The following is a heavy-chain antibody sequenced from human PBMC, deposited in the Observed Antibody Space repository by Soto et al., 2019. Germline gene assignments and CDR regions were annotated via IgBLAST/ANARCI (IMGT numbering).Heavy chain of an antibody. CDR3: AKGGIAEYDFDI. CDR1: GFTFDDYA. CDR2: ISWNSGSI. D-gene: IGHD6-13*01. J-gene: IGHJ3*02. V-gene: IGHV3-9*01. Sequence: GGSLRLSCAASGFTFDDYAMHWVRQAPGKGLEWVSGISWNSGSIGYADSVKGRFTISRDNAKNSLYLQMNSLRAEDTALYYCAKGGIAEYDFDIWGQGTMVTVSS.